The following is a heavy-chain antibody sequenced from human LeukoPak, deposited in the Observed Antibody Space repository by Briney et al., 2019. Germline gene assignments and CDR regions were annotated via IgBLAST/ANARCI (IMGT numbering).Heavy chain of an antibody. CDR1: GFTVSSSY. CDR3: AREVVSIPSYFES. CDR2: FYRGDST. J-gene: IGHJ4*02. Sequence: GGSLRLSCAASGFTVSSSYMYWVRPAPGKGLGWVSFFYRGDSTYYAESVRGRFTISRDNSKNTLYLLMNSLIPEDTAVYYCAREVVSIPSYFESWGQGTLVAVSS. V-gene: IGHV3-53*01. D-gene: IGHD2-15*01.